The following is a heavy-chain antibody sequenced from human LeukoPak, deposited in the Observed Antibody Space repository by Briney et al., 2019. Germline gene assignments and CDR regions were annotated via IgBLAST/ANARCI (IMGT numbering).Heavy chain of an antibody. J-gene: IGHJ3*02. CDR3: AGLEGATGAFDI. V-gene: IGHV4-39*01. D-gene: IGHD1-26*01. CDR2: IYYSGST. Sequence: GSLRLSCAASGFTFSSYWMHWVRQPPGKGLEWIGSIYYSGSTYYNPSLKSRVTISVDTSKNQFSLKLSSVTAADTAVYYCAGLEGATGAFDIWGQGTMITVSS. CDR1: GFTFSSYW.